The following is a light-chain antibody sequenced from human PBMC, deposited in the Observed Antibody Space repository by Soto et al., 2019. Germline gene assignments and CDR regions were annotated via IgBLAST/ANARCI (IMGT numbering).Light chain of an antibody. V-gene: IGKV1-9*01. CDR3: QQLNSYPPYT. J-gene: IGKJ2*01. CDR1: QGISSY. Sequence: DIQLTQSPSFLSASVGDRVTIACRASQGISSYLAWYQQKPGKAPKLLIYAASTLQSGVPSRFSGSGSGTEFTLTISSLQPEDFATYYCQQLNSYPPYTFGQGTNLVIK. CDR2: AAS.